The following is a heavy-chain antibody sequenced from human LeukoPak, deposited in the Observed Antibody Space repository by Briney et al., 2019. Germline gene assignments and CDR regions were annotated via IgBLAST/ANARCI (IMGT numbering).Heavy chain of an antibody. CDR3: AKYADFKPFDY. D-gene: IGHD2-8*01. CDR2: INPNSGGT. CDR1: GYSFTAYY. Sequence: ASVKVSCKASGYSFTAYYIHWVRQAPGQGLEWMGWINPNSGGTNYAQKFQGRVTMTRDAYISTAYMELSGLISDDTAIYYCAKYADFKPFDYWGQGTLVTVSS. J-gene: IGHJ4*02. V-gene: IGHV1-2*02.